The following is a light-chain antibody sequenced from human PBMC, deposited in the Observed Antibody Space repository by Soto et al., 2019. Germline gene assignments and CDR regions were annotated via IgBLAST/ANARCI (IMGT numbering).Light chain of an antibody. CDR1: QSVSSSF. V-gene: IGKV3-20*01. J-gene: IGKJ1*01. Sequence: EIVLTQSPGTLSLSPGERATLSCRASQSVSSSFLAWYQQKPGQAPRLLIYGASSRATGIPDRFSGSGSGTDFTLTNSRLEPEDFALYYCQQYANSRTFGQGTKVEIK. CDR3: QQYANSRT. CDR2: GAS.